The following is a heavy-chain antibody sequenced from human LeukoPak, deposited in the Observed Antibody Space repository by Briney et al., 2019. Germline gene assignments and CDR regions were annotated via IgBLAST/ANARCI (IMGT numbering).Heavy chain of an antibody. CDR1: GYTFTSYA. Sequence: GASVKVSCKASGYTFTSYAMNWVRQAPGQGLEWMGWISGYNGYTNYAQKLQGRVTMTEDTSTDTAYMELTSLRSEDTAVYYCATVGGLDILTGYPRDYWGQGTLVTVSS. J-gene: IGHJ4*02. V-gene: IGHV1-18*01. CDR2: ISGYNGYT. CDR3: ATVGGLDILTGYPRDY. D-gene: IGHD3-9*01.